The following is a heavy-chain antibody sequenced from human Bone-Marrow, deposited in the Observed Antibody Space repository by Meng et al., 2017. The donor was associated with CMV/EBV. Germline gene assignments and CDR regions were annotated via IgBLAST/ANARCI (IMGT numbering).Heavy chain of an antibody. V-gene: IGHV3-74*01. CDR2: INSDGSST. Sequence: GGSPRCSCSASGFTFISYWMHWFRQAPGKGLVWVSRINSDGSSTRYSDSVKGRFTISRDNGKNTRYRQMNSLRAQDTDVYYCAREGTQGYCDWFDPWGQGTLVTVSS. J-gene: IGHJ5*02. CDR1: GFTFISYW. CDR3: AREGTQGYCDWFDP. D-gene: IGHD2-15*01.